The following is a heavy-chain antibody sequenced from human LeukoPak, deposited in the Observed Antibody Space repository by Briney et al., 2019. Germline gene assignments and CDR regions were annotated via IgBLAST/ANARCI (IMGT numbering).Heavy chain of an antibody. CDR3: ARARSGSGSYYNRGYFDY. CDR2: IYHGGST. V-gene: IGHV4-38-2*01. J-gene: IGHJ4*02. D-gene: IGHD3-10*01. CDR1: GYSISSGYY. Sequence: SETLSLTCAVSGYSISSGYYWGWIRQPPGKGLEWIGIIYHGGSTYYNPSLKGRVTISVDTSKNQFSLKLSSVTAADTAVYYCARARSGSGSYYNRGYFDYWGQGTLVTVSS.